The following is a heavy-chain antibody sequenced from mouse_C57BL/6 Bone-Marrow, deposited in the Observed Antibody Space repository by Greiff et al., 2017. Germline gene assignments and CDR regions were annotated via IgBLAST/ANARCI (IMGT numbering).Heavy chain of an antibody. V-gene: IGHV1-72*01. CDR1: GYTFTSYW. CDR3: SLIYYYGSSYVWFAY. D-gene: IGHD1-1*01. CDR2: IDPNSGGT. Sequence: QVQLQQPGAELVKPGASVKLSCKASGYTFTSYWMHWVQQRPGRGLEWIGRIDPNSGGTKYNEKFKSKATLTVDKPSSTAYMRLSSLTSEDSAVYSCSLIYYYGSSYVWFAYWGQGTLVTVSA. J-gene: IGHJ3*01.